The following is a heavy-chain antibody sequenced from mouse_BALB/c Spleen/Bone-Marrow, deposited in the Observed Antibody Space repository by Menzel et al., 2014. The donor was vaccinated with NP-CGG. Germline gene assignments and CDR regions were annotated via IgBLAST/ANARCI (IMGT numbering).Heavy chain of an antibody. J-gene: IGHJ4*01. CDR2: IWTGGGT. CDR1: GFSLTSYD. CDR3: VRDPGFPYAMDY. Sequence: VNVVESGPGLVAPSQSLSITCTVSGFSLTSYDISRIRQPPGKGLEWLGVIWTGGGTNYNSAFMSRLSISKDNSKSQVFLEMNSLQTDDTAIYYCVRDPGFPYAMDYWGQGTSVTVSS. V-gene: IGHV2-9-2*01.